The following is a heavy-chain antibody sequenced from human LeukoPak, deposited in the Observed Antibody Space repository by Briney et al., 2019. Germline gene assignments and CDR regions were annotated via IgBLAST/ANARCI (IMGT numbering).Heavy chain of an antibody. D-gene: IGHD6-6*01. CDR3: ARAAYSSSPDY. CDR1: GLTFSTYW. V-gene: IGHV3-74*01. Sequence: PGGSLRLSCSASGLTFSTYWMVWVRQAPGKGLLWVSHIDSDGSRTGYADPVKGRFTMSRDNAKNTLYLQMNSLRAEDTAVYFCARAAYSSSPDYWGQGTLDTVSS. J-gene: IGHJ4*02. CDR2: IDSDGSRT.